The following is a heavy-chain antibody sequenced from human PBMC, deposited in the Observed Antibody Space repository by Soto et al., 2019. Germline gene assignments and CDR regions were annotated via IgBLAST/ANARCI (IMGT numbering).Heavy chain of an antibody. CDR3: AKDLRPDGRYDLDY. V-gene: IGHV3-23*01. D-gene: IGHD1-26*01. CDR2: MVGAGSSS. Sequence: EVQLLESGGGLAQPGGSLRLSCAASGFIFRTYAMNWVRQAPGKGLEWVSVMVGAGSSSDYADSVRGRFTISRDNTKNTLYLQMNSLRAEDTAVYYCAKDLRPDGRYDLDYWGQGTLVTVSS. CDR1: GFIFRTYA. J-gene: IGHJ4*02.